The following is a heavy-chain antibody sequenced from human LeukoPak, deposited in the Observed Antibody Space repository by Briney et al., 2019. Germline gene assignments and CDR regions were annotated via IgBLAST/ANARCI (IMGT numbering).Heavy chain of an antibody. Sequence: LETLSLTCTVSGYSISSGYYWGWIRQPPGKGLEWIGSIYHSGSTYYNPSLKSRVAISVDTSKNQFSLKLSSVTAADTAVYYCARDLLYGSGSYYIDWYYYYYMDVWGKGTTVTVSS. CDR2: IYHSGST. V-gene: IGHV4-38-2*02. CDR3: ARDLLYGSGSYYIDWYYYYYMDV. D-gene: IGHD3-10*01. CDR1: GYSISSGYY. J-gene: IGHJ6*03.